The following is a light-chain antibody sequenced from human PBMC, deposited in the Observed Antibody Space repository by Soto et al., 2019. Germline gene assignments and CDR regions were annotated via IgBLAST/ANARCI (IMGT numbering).Light chain of an antibody. J-gene: IGKJ2*01. CDR2: FAS. CDR1: QSVRSW. Sequence: DIQLSQSPSILSASVGDRVTITCRASQSVRSWLAWYQQQPGKAPKLLIYFASILESGVPSRFSGSGSETEYTLTITSLQPEDFATYYCKQYNSHSLYSFGQGTKVEIK. CDR3: KQYNSHSLYS. V-gene: IGKV1-5*01.